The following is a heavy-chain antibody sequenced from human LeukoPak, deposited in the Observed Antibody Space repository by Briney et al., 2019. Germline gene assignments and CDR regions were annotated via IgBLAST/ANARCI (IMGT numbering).Heavy chain of an antibody. V-gene: IGHV3-23*01. D-gene: IGHD6-13*01. CDR2: IGGSDSGT. Sequence: PGGSLRLSCAASGFDFSNYAMAWVRHAPGKGLEWMSAIGGSDSGTFYRDSVKGRFTISRDNSNNRLYLEMNSLRAEDTAVYYCVKQWSLAAAGTFDFWGQGTLVTVSS. J-gene: IGHJ4*02. CDR3: VKQWSLAAAGTFDF. CDR1: GFDFSNYA.